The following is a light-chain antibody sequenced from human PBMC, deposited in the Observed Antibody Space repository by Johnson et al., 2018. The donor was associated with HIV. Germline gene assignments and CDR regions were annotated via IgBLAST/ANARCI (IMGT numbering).Light chain of an antibody. J-gene: IGLJ1*01. CDR3: GTWDSSLTAYV. CDR1: SSNIGNNY. Sequence: QLVLTQPPSVSAAPGQKVTISCSGSSSNIGNNYVSWYQQLPGGAPKLLIYDNNKRPSGIPDRFSGSKSGTSATLGITGLQTGDGAEYYCGTWDSSLTAYVFGTGTKVTVL. V-gene: IGLV1-51*01. CDR2: DNN.